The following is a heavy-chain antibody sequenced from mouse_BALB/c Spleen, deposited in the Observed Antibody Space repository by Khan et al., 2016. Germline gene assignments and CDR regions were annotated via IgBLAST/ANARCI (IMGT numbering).Heavy chain of an antibody. CDR2: IDPANGNT. Sequence: VQLKESGAELVKPGASVKLSCTASGFNIKDTYMHWVKQRPEQGLEWIGRIDPANGNTKYDPKFQGKATITADTSSNTAYRQLSSLTSEDTAVYYCARSTDYWGQGTTLTVSS. CDR1: GFNIKDTY. CDR3: ARSTDY. J-gene: IGHJ2*01. V-gene: IGHV14-3*02.